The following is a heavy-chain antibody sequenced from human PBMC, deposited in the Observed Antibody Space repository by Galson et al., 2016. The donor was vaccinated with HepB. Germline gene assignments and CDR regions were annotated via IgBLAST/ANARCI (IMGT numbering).Heavy chain of an antibody. Sequence: SLRLSCAASGFTFSGYSMSWVRQAPGKGLEWVSSITSYGSHIFYADSVMGRFTISRDNAKNALYLQMNRLRAEDTAVYYCARPVDSRGDPFNCWGQGTMVTVSS. CDR3: ARPVDSRGDPFNC. CDR2: ITSYGSHI. D-gene: IGHD5-12*01. J-gene: IGHJ4*02. V-gene: IGHV3-21*01. CDR1: GFTFSGYS.